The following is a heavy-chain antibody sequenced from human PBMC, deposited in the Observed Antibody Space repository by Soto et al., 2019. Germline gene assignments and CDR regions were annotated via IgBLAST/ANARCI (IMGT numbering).Heavy chain of an antibody. D-gene: IGHD3-10*01. CDR3: ARDLEMVRGVGWFDP. V-gene: IGHV3-11*06. Sequence: GGSLRLSCAASGFTFSDYYMSWIRQAPGKGLEWVSYISSSSSYTNYADSVKGRFTISRDNAKNSLYLQMNSLRAEDTAVYYCARDLEMVRGVGWFDPWGQGTLVTVSS. J-gene: IGHJ5*02. CDR1: GFTFSDYY. CDR2: ISSSSSYT.